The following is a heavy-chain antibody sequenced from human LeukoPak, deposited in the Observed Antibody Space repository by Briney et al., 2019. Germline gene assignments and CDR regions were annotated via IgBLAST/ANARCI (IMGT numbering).Heavy chain of an antibody. CDR3: AKMGYCRESGPCRY. D-gene: IGHD2-15*01. J-gene: IGHJ4*02. V-gene: IGHV3-30*02. CDR1: GFTFSSYG. CDR2: VRYDGSNK. Sequence: PGGSLRLSCAASGFTFSSYGMHWVRQAPGKGLKWVAFVRYDGSNKYYADSVKGRFTISRDNSKNTLYLQMNSLRAEDTAVYYCAKMGYCRESGPCRYWGQGTLVTVSS.